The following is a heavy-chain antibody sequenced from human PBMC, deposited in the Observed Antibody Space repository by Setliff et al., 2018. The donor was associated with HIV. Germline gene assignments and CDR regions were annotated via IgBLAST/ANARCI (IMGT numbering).Heavy chain of an antibody. CDR2: IKQDGSEK. CDR3: ARAPIAVAGPFDY. J-gene: IGHJ4*02. V-gene: IGHV3-7*01. CDR1: GFTFSSYW. D-gene: IGHD6-19*01. Sequence: GGSLRLSCAASGFTFSSYWMSWVRQAPGKGLEWVANIKQDGSEKYYVDSVKGRFTISRDNAKNSLYLQMNSLRAEDTAVYYCARAPIAVAGPFDYWGQGTLVTVSS.